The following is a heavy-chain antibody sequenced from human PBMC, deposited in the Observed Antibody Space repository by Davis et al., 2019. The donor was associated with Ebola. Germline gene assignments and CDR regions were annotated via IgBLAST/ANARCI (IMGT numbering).Heavy chain of an antibody. D-gene: IGHD3/OR15-3a*01. Sequence: SETLSLTCTVSGGSISSYHWSWIRQPPGKGLEWIGYIYYSGSTNYNPSLKSRVTISVDTSKNQFSLKLSSMTAADTAVYYCARGGRGAFDIWGQGTMVTVSS. J-gene: IGHJ3*02. CDR1: GGSISSYH. V-gene: IGHV4-59*01. CDR2: IYYSGST. CDR3: ARGGRGAFDI.